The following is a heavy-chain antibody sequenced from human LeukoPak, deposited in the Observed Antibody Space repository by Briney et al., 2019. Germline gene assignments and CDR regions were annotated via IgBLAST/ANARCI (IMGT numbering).Heavy chain of an antibody. CDR3: ARGVWGGYYYYFDC. J-gene: IGHJ4*02. CDR2: ISSSGSTI. V-gene: IGHV3-48*03. D-gene: IGHD3-22*01. Sequence: GGSLRLSCAASGFTFSSYWMSWVRQAPGKGLEWVSYISSSGSTIYYADSVKGRFTISRDNAKNSLYLQMNSLRAEDTAVYYCARGVWGGYYYYFDCWGQGTLVTVSS. CDR1: GFTFSSYW.